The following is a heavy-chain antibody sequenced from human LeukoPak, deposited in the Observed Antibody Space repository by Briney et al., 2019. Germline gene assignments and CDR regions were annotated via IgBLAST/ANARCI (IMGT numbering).Heavy chain of an antibody. V-gene: IGHV3-21*01. CDR2: ITSSSSYI. J-gene: IGHJ4*02. CDR1: GFTFSSYS. CDR3: ARDSNSWYYFDF. D-gene: IGHD6-13*01. Sequence: KAGGSLRLSCAASGFTFSSYSMNWVRQAPGKGLEWVSSITSSSSYIYYADSVKGRFTISRDNAKNSLYLQMNSLRAEDTAVYYCARDSNSWYYFDFWGQGTLVTVSS.